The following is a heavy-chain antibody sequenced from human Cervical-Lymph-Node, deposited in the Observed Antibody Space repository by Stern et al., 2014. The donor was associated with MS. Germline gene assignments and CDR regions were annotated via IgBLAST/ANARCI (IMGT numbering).Heavy chain of an antibody. V-gene: IGHV1-69*01. J-gene: IGHJ5*02. D-gene: IGHD2-2*01. CDR2: ITPLFVTT. CDR3: ARGGVVPADTTWFDP. CDR1: GDTFISYS. Sequence: VQLVQSGAEVKRPGSSVKVSCKASGDTFISYSFSWVRQAPGQGLEWMGGITPLFVTTIYAQQLQGRVTITADESSSTVFLELTSLTSQDTAVYYCARGGVVPADTTWFDPWGQGTPVTVSS.